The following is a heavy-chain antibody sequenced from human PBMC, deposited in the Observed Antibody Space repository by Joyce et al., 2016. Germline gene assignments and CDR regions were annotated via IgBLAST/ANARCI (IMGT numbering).Heavy chain of an antibody. CDR1: GFTFNRYA. CDR3: ARSPSNSWHTFDS. Sequence: QVQLVESGGGVAQPGRSLRLSCAASGFTFNRYAMQWVRQTPGTGLEWVASIAPDGSKKFYSDSVKDRFIISRDNSNKMVFVQMNSLRVEDTGVYYCARSPSNSWHTFDSWGQGTLVSVSS. D-gene: IGHD2-2*01. V-gene: IGHV3-30-3*01. CDR2: IAPDGSKK. J-gene: IGHJ4*02.